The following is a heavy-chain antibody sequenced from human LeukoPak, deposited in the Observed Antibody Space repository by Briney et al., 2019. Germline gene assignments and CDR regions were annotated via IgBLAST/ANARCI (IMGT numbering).Heavy chain of an antibody. V-gene: IGHV1-18*01. CDR2: ISAYNGNT. CDR3: ARDRYYDSSSYYSEYYFDY. J-gene: IGHJ4*02. CDR1: GYTFTSYG. D-gene: IGHD3-22*01. Sequence: ASVKVSCKASGYTFTSYGISWVRQAPGQGLEWMGWISAYNGNTNYAQKLQGRVTMTTDTSTSTAYMELRSLRSDDTAVYYCARDRYYDSSSYYSEYYFDYWGQGTLVTVSS.